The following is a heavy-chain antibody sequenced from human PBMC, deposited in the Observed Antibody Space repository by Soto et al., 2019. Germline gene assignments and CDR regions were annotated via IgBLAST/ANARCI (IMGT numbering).Heavy chain of an antibody. J-gene: IGHJ6*02. D-gene: IGHD6-6*01. CDR1: GFTFSSYW. Sequence: GGSLRLSCAASGFTFSSYWMHWVRQAPGKGLVWVSRINSDGSSTSYADSVKGRFTISRDNAKNTLYLQMNSLRAEDTAVYYCARAGIAARYYYGMDVWGQGTTVTVSS. CDR2: INSDGSST. V-gene: IGHV3-74*01. CDR3: ARAGIAARYYYGMDV.